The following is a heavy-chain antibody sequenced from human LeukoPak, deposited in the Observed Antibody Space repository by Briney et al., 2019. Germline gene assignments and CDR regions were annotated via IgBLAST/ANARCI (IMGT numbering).Heavy chain of an antibody. J-gene: IGHJ4*02. CDR3: ARGVYIAAAQYGY. D-gene: IGHD6-13*01. CDR2: IYYSGTT. CDR1: GGSISSYY. Sequence: SETLSLTCTVSGGSISSYYWSWIRQPPGKGLEWIGYIYYSGTTNYNPSLKSRVTISVDTSKNKFSLKLSSVTAADTAVYYCARGVYIAAAQYGYWGQGTLVTVSS. V-gene: IGHV4-59*01.